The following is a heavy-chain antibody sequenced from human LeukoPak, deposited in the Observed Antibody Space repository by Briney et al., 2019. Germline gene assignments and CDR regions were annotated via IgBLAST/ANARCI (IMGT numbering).Heavy chain of an antibody. V-gene: IGHV3-21*01. D-gene: IGHD2-15*01. CDR2: ISSSSSYI. J-gene: IGHJ4*02. Sequence: GGSLRPSCAASGFTFSSYSMNWVRQAPGKGLEWVSSISSSSSYIYYADSVKGRFTISRDNAKNSLYLQMNSLRAEDTAVYYCAGYCSGGSCPFDYWGQGTLVTVSS. CDR3: AGYCSGGSCPFDY. CDR1: GFTFSSYS.